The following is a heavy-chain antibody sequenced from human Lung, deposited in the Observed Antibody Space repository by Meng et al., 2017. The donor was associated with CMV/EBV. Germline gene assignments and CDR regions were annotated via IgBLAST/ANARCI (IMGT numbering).Heavy chain of an antibody. J-gene: IGHJ4*02. Sequence: SXAASGFTFSSYSMNWVRQAPGKGLEWVSSISSSSSYIYYADSVKGRFTISRDNAKNSLYLQMNSLRAEDTAVYYCAPWIVSSSSGEGYWGQGTLVTLL. D-gene: IGHD6-6*01. CDR1: GFTFSSYS. CDR3: APWIVSSSSGEGY. V-gene: IGHV3-21*01. CDR2: ISSSSSYI.